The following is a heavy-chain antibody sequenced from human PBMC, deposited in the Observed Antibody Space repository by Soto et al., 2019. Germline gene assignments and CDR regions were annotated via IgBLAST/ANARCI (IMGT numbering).Heavy chain of an antibody. CDR1: GGSFSCYY. CDR3: AREGGESSDGLYYFDS. D-gene: IGHD3-16*01. J-gene: IGHJ4*02. CDR2: IYYSGNT. V-gene: IGHV4-34*09. Sequence: SEALSLTCAVYGGSFSCYYWSWIRHPPGKGLEWIGHIYYSGNTDYTPSLKSRLAIYIDTSKNQFSLKLSSVTAADTAVYFCAREGGESSDGLYYFDSWGQGSLVTVSS.